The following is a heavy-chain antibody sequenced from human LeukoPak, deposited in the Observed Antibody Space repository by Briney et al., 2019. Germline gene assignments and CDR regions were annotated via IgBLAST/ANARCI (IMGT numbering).Heavy chain of an antibody. CDR3: ARDWGPQDFDY. D-gene: IGHD3-16*01. CDR1: GFTFSSYE. CDR2: ISSSGSTI. J-gene: IGHJ4*02. V-gene: IGHV3-48*03. Sequence: GGSLRLSCAASGFTFSSYEMNWVRQAPGKGLEWVSYISSSGSTIYYADSVKGRFTISRDNAKNSLYLQMNSLRADDTAVYYCARDWGPQDFDYWGQGTLVTVSS.